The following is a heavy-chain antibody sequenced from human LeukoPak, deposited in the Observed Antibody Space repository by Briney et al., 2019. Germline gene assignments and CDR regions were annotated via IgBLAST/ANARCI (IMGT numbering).Heavy chain of an antibody. CDR3: ARGPLWYSSSHYFDY. CDR1: GGSISRYY. Sequence: PSETLSLTCTVSGGSISRYYWTWIRQPPGKGLEWIGYLYYSGSTIYNPSLKSRVTISVDTSKNQFSLKLSSVTAADTAVYYCARGPLWYSSSHYFDYWGQGTLVTVSS. V-gene: IGHV4-59*12. CDR2: LYYSGST. D-gene: IGHD6-13*01. J-gene: IGHJ4*02.